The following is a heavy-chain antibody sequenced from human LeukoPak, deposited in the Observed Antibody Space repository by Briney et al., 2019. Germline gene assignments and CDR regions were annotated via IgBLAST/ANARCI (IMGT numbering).Heavy chain of an antibody. CDR3: ARKRWERTRGIDWFDP. J-gene: IGHJ5*02. Sequence: PSETLSLTCAVYGGSFSGYYWSWIRQPPGKGLEWIGEINHSGSTNYNPSLKSRVTISVDTSKNQFSLKLSSVTAADTAVYYCARKRWERTRGIDWFDPWGQGTLVTVSS. CDR1: GGSFSGYY. D-gene: IGHD1-26*01. CDR2: INHSGST. V-gene: IGHV4-34*01.